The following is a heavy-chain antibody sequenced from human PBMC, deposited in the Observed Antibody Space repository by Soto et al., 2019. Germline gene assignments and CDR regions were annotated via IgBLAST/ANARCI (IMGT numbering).Heavy chain of an antibody. D-gene: IGHD5-12*01. CDR3: ARDEESGLYYYYYYGMDV. Sequence: GGSLRLSCAASGFTFSSYEMNWVRQAPGKGLEWVSYISSSGSTIYYADSVKGRFTISRDNAKNSLYLQMNSLRAEDTAVYYCARDEESGLYYYYYYGMDVWGQGTTVTVSS. CDR2: ISSSGSTI. CDR1: GFTFSSYE. J-gene: IGHJ6*02. V-gene: IGHV3-48*03.